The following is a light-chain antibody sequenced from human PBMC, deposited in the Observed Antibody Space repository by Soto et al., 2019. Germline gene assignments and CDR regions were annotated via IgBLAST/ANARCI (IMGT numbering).Light chain of an antibody. CDR1: QSVSSW. J-gene: IGKJ1*01. CDR3: QQRSNRPQT. CDR2: DTY. Sequence: EIAMTQFPATLSVSAGGRANLSCRASQSVSSWLAWYQQKPGQAPRLLIYDTYKRATGIPARFSGSGSGTDFTLTISSLEPEDFAVYYCQQRSNRPQTFGQGTKVDIK. V-gene: IGKV3-11*01.